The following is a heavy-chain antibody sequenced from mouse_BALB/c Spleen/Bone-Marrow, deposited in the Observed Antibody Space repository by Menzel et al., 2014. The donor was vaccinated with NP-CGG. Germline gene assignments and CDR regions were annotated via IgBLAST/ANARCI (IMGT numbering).Heavy chain of an antibody. CDR2: ISGGGSYT. J-gene: IGHJ3*01. Sequence: EAMLVESGGGLVKSGGSLKLSCAASGSTFNSYGMSWVRQTPEKRLEWVATISGGGSYTFYPDSVKGRFTISRDNAKNNLYLQLSSLRSEDTALYYCARHAYYDQTEVSFVYWGQGTLVTVSA. CDR1: GSTFNSYG. CDR3: ARHAYYDQTEVSFVY. D-gene: IGHD2-4*01. V-gene: IGHV5-9-2*01.